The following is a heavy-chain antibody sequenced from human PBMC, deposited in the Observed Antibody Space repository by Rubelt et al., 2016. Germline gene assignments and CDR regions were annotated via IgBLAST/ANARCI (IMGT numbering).Heavy chain of an antibody. V-gene: IGHV5-51*01. J-gene: IGHJ4*02. Sequence: EVQLVQSGAEVKKPGESLKISCKGSGYSFTSYWIGWVRQMPGKGLEWMGIIYPGDSDTKYSPSSQGQCTVSAGKSISTACLQWSSLKASDTAMYYCARLLQLWPFDYWGQGTLVTVSS. D-gene: IGHD5-18*01. CDR1: GYSFTSYW. CDR3: ARLLQLWPFDY. CDR2: IYPGDSDT.